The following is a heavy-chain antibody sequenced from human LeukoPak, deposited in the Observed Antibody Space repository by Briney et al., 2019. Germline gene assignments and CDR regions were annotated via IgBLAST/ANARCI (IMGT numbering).Heavy chain of an antibody. CDR3: AKDMTTSPQHYGMDV. CDR1: GFTFSSYA. D-gene: IGHD4-11*01. CDR2: ISGSGGST. Sequence: PGASLRLSCAASGFTFSSYAMSWVRQAPGKGLEWVSAISGSGGSTYYADSVKGRFTISRDNSKNTLYLQMNSLRAEDTAAYYCAKDMTTSPQHYGMDVWGQGTTVTVSS. V-gene: IGHV3-23*01. J-gene: IGHJ6*02.